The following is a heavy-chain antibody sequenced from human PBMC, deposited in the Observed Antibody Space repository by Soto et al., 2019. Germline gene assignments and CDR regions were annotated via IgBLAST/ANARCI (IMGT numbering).Heavy chain of an antibody. CDR3: ECFYYGAGSYGYFSY. CDR1: GYTFTSYG. Sequence: ASVRVSCKASGYTFTSYGISWVRQAPGQGLERMGWISAYNGKTNYAQKLQGRVTMTTDTYTSTANMELRSRRSDDTAENYCECFYYGAGSYGYFSYCGQGSLVPVSS. CDR2: ISAYNGKT. J-gene: IGHJ1*01. D-gene: IGHD3-10*01. V-gene: IGHV1-18*01.